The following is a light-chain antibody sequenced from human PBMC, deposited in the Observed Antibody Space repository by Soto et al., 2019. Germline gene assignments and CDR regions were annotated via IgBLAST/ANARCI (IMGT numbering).Light chain of an antibody. V-gene: IGKV1-5*03. J-gene: IGKJ2*01. CDR2: RAS. CDR1: QSVSGW. CDR3: QQYNDLYT. Sequence: DIQMTQSPSTLSASVGDRVTITCRASQSVSGWLAWYQQKPGKAPKLLIYRASTLETGVPSRFSGSGFGTEFTLTINSLQPDDFATYYCQQYNDLYTFGQGTKLEI.